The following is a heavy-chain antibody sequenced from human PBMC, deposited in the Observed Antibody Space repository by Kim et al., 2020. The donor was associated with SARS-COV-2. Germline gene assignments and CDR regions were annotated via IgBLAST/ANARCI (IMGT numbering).Heavy chain of an antibody. J-gene: IGHJ5*02. CDR2: ISVYNDNT. CDR1: GYTFANHG. CDR3: AKVRTVNTPNWFDP. D-gene: IGHD4-17*01. V-gene: IGHV1-18*01. Sequence: ASVKVSCKASGYTFANHGISWVRQAPGQGLEWMGCISVYNDNTDYAQKFQGRVSMTTDTSTSTAYMELRSLTSDDTAVYYCAKVRTVNTPNWFDPWGQGTLVTVSS.